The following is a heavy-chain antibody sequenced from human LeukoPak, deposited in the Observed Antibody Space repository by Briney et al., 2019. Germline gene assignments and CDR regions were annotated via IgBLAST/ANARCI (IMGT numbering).Heavy chain of an antibody. J-gene: IGHJ4*02. CDR1: GGSISSYY. Sequence: SETLSLTCTASGGSISSYYWSWIRQPPGQGLVWIGYIYYSRSTNYNPTLKSRVTISVDTSKNQFSLKLSSVTAADTAVYYCARSPIAVPGFYYFDYWGQGTLVTVSS. D-gene: IGHD6-19*01. CDR3: ARSPIAVPGFYYFDY. CDR2: IYYSRST. V-gene: IGHV4-59*01.